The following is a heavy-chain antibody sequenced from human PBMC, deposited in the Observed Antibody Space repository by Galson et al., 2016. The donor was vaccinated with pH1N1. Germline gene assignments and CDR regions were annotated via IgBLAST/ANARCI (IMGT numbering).Heavy chain of an antibody. CDR1: GFIFSSYE. V-gene: IGHV3-48*03. J-gene: IGHJ6*03. Sequence: SLRLSCAASGFIFSSYEMNWVRQAPGKGLEWVSYISNSGSSIYYADSVKGRFTISRDDAKNSLYLQMNSLRAEDTAVYYCARVNTVVLYSDYYYMDVWGQGTLVTVSS. D-gene: IGHD2-21*01. CDR3: ARVNTVVLYSDYYYMDV. CDR2: ISNSGSSI.